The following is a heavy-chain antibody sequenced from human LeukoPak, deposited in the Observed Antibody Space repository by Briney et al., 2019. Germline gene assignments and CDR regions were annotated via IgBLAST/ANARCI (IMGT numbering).Heavy chain of an antibody. CDR1: GFTFSSYG. J-gene: IGHJ4*02. CDR3: AKEHQQLGHFDY. Sequence: PGRSLRLSCAASGFTFSSYGMHWVRQAPGKGLEWVAVISYDGSNKYYADSVKGRFTISRDNSKNTLYLQMNSLRAEDTAVYYCAKEHQQLGHFDYWGQGTLVTVSS. D-gene: IGHD6-13*01. CDR2: ISYDGSNK. V-gene: IGHV3-30*18.